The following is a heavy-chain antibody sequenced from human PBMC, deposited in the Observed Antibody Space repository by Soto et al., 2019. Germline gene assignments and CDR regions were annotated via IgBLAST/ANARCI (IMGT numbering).Heavy chain of an antibody. D-gene: IGHD4-17*01. Sequence: GGRQNHFWKVAEFTVRNHYMRWVRNDPGKRLEGVSVIYSGGYTAYGDSVKGRFTISRDNSKNTLYLQMNSLRAEDTAVYYCARTYGDSHYYYGMDVWGQGHTGTVSS. CDR3: ARTYGDSHYYYGMDV. V-gene: IGHV3-53*01. CDR1: EFTVRNHY. CDR2: IYSGGYT. J-gene: IGHJ6*02.